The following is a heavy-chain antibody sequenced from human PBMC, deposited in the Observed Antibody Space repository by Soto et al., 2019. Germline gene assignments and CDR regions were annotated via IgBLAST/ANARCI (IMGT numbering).Heavy chain of an antibody. Sequence: QITLNESGPTVVKPTETLTLTCTFSGFSLTTSGVGVGWVRQSPGKAPEGLAFIYWDDDTRYSTSLKSRLTTTKDTSKNEVVQTMAIVDPADTATYYCAHRVLRAVFGLVTTTAIYFDFWGQGTPVVVSS. D-gene: IGHD3-3*01. CDR1: GFSLTTSGVG. CDR3: AHRVLRAVFGLVTTTAIYFDF. J-gene: IGHJ4*02. V-gene: IGHV2-5*02. CDR2: IYWDDDT.